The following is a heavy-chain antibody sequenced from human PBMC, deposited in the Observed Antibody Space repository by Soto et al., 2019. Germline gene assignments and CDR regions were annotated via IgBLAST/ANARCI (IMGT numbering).Heavy chain of an antibody. J-gene: IGHJ4*02. CDR1: GGSFTSNNW. Sequence: SETLSLTCAVSGGSFTSNNWWTCVRQPPGQGLEWIGEIYRTGSTNYNPSLKSRVTISLDKSGNQFSLKVTSLTAADTAVYYCASRDPGTSVDYWGQGTLVTVSS. D-gene: IGHD1-7*01. V-gene: IGHV4-4*02. CDR2: IYRTGST. CDR3: ASRDPGTSVDY.